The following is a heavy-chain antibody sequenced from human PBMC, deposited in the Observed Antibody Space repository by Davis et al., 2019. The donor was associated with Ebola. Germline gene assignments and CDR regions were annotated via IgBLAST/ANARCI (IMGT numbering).Heavy chain of an antibody. CDR3: ARVVGATTSWFDP. J-gene: IGHJ5*02. CDR1: GFTFSSYW. CDR2: IKQDGSEK. Sequence: GESLKISCAASGFTFSSYWMRWVRQAPGKGLEWVANIKQDGSEKYYVDSVKGRFTISRDNAKNSLYLQMNSLRAEDTAVYYCARVVGATTSWFDPWGQGTLVTVSS. V-gene: IGHV3-7*01. D-gene: IGHD1-26*01.